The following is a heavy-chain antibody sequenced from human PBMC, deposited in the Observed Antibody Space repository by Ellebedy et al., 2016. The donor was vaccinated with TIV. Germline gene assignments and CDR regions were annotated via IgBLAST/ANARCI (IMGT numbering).Heavy chain of an antibody. CDR1: GFIFNNYP. CDR3: VRDSRSAFDI. V-gene: IGHV3-48*02. CDR2: IRTESESYET. J-gene: IGHJ3*02. Sequence: GESLKISCAASGFIFNNYPMNWLRPAPGNGQEWLSNIRTESESYETHYADSVKGRFIISRYNATNSLYLQMNSLRDEDTAVYYCVRDSRSAFDIWGQGTLVTVSS.